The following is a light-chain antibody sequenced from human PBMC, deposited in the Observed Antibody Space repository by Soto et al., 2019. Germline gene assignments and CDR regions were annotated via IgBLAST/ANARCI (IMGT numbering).Light chain of an antibody. CDR2: VAS. CDR3: QQYGSSRWT. Sequence: EIVLTQSPGTLSLSPGERATLSCRASQSVSTTYLAWYQQKPGQAPRLLIYVASSRATGIPDRFSGSGSGTDFTLSISRLEAEDFAVYYCQQYGSSRWTFGQGTKVAIK. CDR1: QSVSTTY. J-gene: IGKJ1*01. V-gene: IGKV3-20*01.